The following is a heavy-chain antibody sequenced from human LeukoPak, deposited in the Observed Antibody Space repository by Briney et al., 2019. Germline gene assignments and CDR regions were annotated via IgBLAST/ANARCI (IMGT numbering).Heavy chain of an antibody. CDR2: ISAYNGNT. J-gene: IGHJ6*03. CDR1: GYTFTSYG. CDR3: ARVGQSPYCSSTSCSRTRGIDYYYYYMDV. Sequence: ASVKVSCKASGYTFTSYGISWVRQAPGQGLEWMGWISAYNGNTNYAQKLQGRVTMTTDTSTSTAYMELRSLRSDDTAVYYCARVGQSPYCSSTSCSRTRGIDYYYYYMDVWGKGTTVTVSS. D-gene: IGHD2-2*01. V-gene: IGHV1-18*01.